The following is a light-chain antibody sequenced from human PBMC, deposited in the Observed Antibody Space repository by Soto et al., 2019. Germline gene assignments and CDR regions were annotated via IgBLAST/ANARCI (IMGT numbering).Light chain of an antibody. CDR1: SGHSSYA. Sequence: QPVLTQSPSASASLGASVKLTCTLSSGHSSYAIAWHQQQPEKGPRYLMKLNSDGSHSKEDGIPDRFSGSSSGAERYLTISSLKSEDEADYYCQTWVTGIYVFGTGTKLTVL. V-gene: IGLV4-69*01. J-gene: IGLJ1*01. CDR2: LNSDGSH. CDR3: QTWVTGIYV.